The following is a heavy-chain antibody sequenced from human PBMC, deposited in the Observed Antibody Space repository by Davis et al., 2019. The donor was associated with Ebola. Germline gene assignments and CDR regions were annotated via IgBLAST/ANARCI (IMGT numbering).Heavy chain of an antibody. Sequence: SETLSPTCAVYAASFSRYYWSRTRHSPGKGLEWIGEINHSGSTNYNPSLKSRVTISVDTSKNQFSLKLSSVTAADTAVYYYARIPPIWRRVDYWGQGTLVTVSS. CDR2: INHSGST. D-gene: IGHD3-3*01. CDR1: AASFSRYY. CDR3: ARIPPIWRRVDY. V-gene: IGHV4-34*01. J-gene: IGHJ4*02.